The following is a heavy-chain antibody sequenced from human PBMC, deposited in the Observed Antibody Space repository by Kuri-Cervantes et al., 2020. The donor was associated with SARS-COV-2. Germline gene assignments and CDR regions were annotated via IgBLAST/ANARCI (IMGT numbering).Heavy chain of an antibody. CDR3: ATVQSRRGSGKPLDS. CDR1: GGTFSSYA. CDR2: PIHNFGRP. J-gene: IGHJ5*01. V-gene: IGHV1-69*13. D-gene: IGHD1-26*01. Sequence: SVKVSCKASGGTFSSYAINWVRQAPVQGLEWMGGPIHNFGRPNHAQKFQGRVRIIAEESTTSFYMDLSSLRYDDTSFYYCATVQSRRGSGKPLDSWGQGTLVTVSS.